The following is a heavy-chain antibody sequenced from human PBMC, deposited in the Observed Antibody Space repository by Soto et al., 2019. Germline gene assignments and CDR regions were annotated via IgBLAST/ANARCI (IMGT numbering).Heavy chain of an antibody. CDR3: ESLRQDLLYLDS. CDR2: ISASGDNT. Sequence: VGSLRLSCAASGFTFNRYGMSWVRQAPGKGLEWVSAISASGDNTYYADSVKGRFTISRDSSNNTLYLQMNSLRAEDTALYYCESLRQDLLYLDSWGQGALVTVSS. D-gene: IGHD1-26*01. V-gene: IGHV3-23*01. CDR1: GFTFNRYG. J-gene: IGHJ4*02.